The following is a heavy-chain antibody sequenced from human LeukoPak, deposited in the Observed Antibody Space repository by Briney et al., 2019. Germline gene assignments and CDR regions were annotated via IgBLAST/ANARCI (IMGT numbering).Heavy chain of an antibody. D-gene: IGHD3-10*01. V-gene: IGHV1-18*01. CDR3: AAYGDDAFDI. CDR1: GYTFTSYG. J-gene: IGHJ3*02. Sequence: SVTVSCKASGYTFTSYGISWVRQAPGQGLEWMGWISAYNCNTNYGQKLQGRVTMTTDTSTSTAYMELRSLRSDDTAVYYCAAYGDDAFDIWGQGTMVTVSS. CDR2: ISAYNCNT.